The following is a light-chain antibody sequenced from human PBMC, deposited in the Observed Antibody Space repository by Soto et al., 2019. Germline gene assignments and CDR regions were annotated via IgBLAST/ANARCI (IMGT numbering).Light chain of an antibody. V-gene: IGKV3-20*01. Sequence: EIVLTQSPGTLSLSPGERATFSCRASQSVSSNYLAWYQQKPGQAPRLLIYGAFKRATGIPDRFSGSGSGTDFTLTISRMEPEDFEVYCCQQYGSSQRRFGKGTKV. J-gene: IGKJ1*01. CDR1: QSVSSNY. CDR3: QQYGSSQRR. CDR2: GAF.